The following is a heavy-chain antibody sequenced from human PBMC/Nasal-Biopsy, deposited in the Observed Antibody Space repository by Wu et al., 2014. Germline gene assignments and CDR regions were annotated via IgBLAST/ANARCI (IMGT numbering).Heavy chain of an antibody. CDR3: ARVNYYGSESSYCFDV. Sequence: WVRLSPSRGLEWLGRTHYRSEWYNEYALSMKSRVTISVDTSKNQFSLTLNSVTAADTAVYYCARVNYYGSESSYCFDVWGQGTMVTVSS. J-gene: IGHJ3*01. V-gene: IGHV6-1*01. CDR2: THYRSEWYN. D-gene: IGHD3-10*01.